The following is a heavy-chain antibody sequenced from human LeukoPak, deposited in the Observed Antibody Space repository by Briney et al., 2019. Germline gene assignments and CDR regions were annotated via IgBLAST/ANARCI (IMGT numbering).Heavy chain of an antibody. J-gene: IGHJ4*02. Sequence: QPGGSLILSCAASGFTFSSYSMNWVRQAPGKGLEWVSYISSSSRRIYYADSVKGRFTISRDNAKNSLYLQMNSLRAEDTAVYYCAREVRMYYDILTGGYWGQGTLVTVSS. CDR1: GFTFSSYS. V-gene: IGHV3-48*01. CDR3: AREVRMYYDILTGGY. CDR2: ISSSSRRI. D-gene: IGHD3-9*01.